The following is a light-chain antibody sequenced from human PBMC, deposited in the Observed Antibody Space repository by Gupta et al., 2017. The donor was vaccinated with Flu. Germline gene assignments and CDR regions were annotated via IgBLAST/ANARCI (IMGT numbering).Light chain of an antibody. CDR1: SSDVGGYNY. J-gene: IGLJ2*01. Sequence: TGTSSDVGGYNYVYWYQQHPGKAPKLMIYEVSNRPLGVSNRFSGSKSGKTASLTIYGLQAEDEADYYCSSYTSSSTVVFGGGTKLTVL. CDR2: EVS. CDR3: SSYTSSSTVV. V-gene: IGLV2-14*01.